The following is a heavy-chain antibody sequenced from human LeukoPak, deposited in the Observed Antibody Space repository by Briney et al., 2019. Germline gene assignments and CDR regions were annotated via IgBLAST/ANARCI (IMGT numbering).Heavy chain of an antibody. CDR2: INWNGGST. CDR3: ARRKYDILTGYYDFDY. D-gene: IGHD3-9*01. V-gene: IGHV3-20*01. J-gene: IGHJ4*02. Sequence: GGSLRLSCAASGFTFDDYGMSRVRQAPGKGLEWVSGINWNGGSTGYADSVKGRFTISRDNAKNSLYLQMNSLRAEDTALYHCARRKYDILTGYYDFDYWGQGTLVTVSS. CDR1: GFTFDDYG.